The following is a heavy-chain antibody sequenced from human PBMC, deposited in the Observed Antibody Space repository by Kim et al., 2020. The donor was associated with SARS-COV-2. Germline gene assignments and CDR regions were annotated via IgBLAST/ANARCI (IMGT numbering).Heavy chain of an antibody. J-gene: IGHJ6*02. V-gene: IGHV4-59*01. Sequence: SETLSLTCTVSGDSISSYYWSWIRQPPGKGLEWIGFIYYSGSTNYNSSPKSRVTISVDTSKNQYPLKLSSVTVAATAAYYCGATVLPSLQNYSGRDVWG. CDR2: IYYSGST. CDR3: GATVLPSLQNYSGRDV. D-gene: IGHD4-17*01. CDR1: GDSISSYY.